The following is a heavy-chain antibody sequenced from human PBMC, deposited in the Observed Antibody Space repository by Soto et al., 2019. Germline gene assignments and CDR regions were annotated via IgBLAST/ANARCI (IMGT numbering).Heavy chain of an antibody. V-gene: IGHV1-69*13. Sequence: SVKVSCKASGGTFSNYAISLVRQAPGQRPEGVGGIIPMFGTSNYAQNFQGQGSSTADESTSTAYMELSSLRSEDTAVYYCARGVRTGLYDMEVWGQGTTVTVSS. CDR2: IIPMFGTS. CDR1: GGTFSNYA. D-gene: IGHD3-10*01. CDR3: ARGVRTGLYDMEV. J-gene: IGHJ6*02.